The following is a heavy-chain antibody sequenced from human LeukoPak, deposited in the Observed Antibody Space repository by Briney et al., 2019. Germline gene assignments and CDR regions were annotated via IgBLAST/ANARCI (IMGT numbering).Heavy chain of an antibody. V-gene: IGHV3-48*01. CDR1: GFTFCSYI. CDR2: ISSSSSTI. Sequence: LGGCLLLSCSASGFTFCSYIMTRVRQAPGKGLGWVSYISSSSSTIYDAASVKGRFSISRENAKNSLYVQMNSLRAEDTAVYYCAKGVGYCSSTSCYYYYYYMDVWGKGTTVTVS. CDR3: AKGVGYCSSTSCYYYYYYMDV. D-gene: IGHD2-2*01. J-gene: IGHJ6*03.